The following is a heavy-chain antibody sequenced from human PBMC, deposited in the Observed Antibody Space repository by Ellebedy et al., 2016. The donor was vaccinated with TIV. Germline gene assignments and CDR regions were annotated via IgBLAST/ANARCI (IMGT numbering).Heavy chain of an antibody. Sequence: GESLKISCAASGFTFSSYWMHWVRQAPGKGLVWVSRINSDGSSTSYADSVKGRFTISRDNAKNTLYLQMNSLRAEDTAVYYCARLKVIAAADYWGQGTLVTVSS. CDR3: ARLKVIAAADY. J-gene: IGHJ4*02. CDR1: GFTFSSYW. CDR2: INSDGSST. D-gene: IGHD6-13*01. V-gene: IGHV3-74*01.